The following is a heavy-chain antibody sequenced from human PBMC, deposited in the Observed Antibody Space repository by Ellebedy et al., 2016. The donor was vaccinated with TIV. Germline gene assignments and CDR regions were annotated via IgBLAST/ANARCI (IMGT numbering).Heavy chain of an antibody. V-gene: IGHV5-51*01. CDR3: ARKVYVWGSFRQFDY. Sequence: GESLKISXKGSGYSFTSYWIGWVRQMPGKGLEWMGIIYPGDSDTRYSPSFQGQVTISADKSISTAYLQWSSLKASDTAMYYCARKVYVWGSFRQFDYWGQGTLVTVSS. CDR1: GYSFTSYW. J-gene: IGHJ4*02. CDR2: IYPGDSDT. D-gene: IGHD3-16*02.